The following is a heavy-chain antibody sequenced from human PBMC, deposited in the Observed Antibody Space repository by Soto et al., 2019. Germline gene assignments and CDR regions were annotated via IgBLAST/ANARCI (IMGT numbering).Heavy chain of an antibody. V-gene: IGHV4-59*01. CDR1: GGSISSYY. CDR3: ARDDVCASAFDI. Sequence: SEILSLTCTVSGGSISSYYRSWIRQPPGKGLEWIGYIYYSGSTNYNPSLKSRVTISVDTSKNQFSLKLSSVTAADTAVYYCARDDVCASAFDIWGQGTMVTVSS. J-gene: IGHJ3*02. CDR2: IYYSGST.